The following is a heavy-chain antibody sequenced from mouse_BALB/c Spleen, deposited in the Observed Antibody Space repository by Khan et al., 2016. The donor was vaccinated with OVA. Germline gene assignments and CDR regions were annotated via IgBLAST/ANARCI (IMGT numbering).Heavy chain of an antibody. CDR2: ISYSGNT. V-gene: IGHV3-2*02. CDR3: ARVHGGDFDY. Sequence: EVKLVESGPGLVKPSQSLSLTCTVTGYSITSDYAWNWIRQFPGNKLEWLGYISYSGNTKYNPSLKSRISVTRDTSKNQFFLQLNSVTTEDTATYYCARVHGGDFDYWGQGTTLTVSS. CDR1: GYSITSDYA. J-gene: IGHJ2*01.